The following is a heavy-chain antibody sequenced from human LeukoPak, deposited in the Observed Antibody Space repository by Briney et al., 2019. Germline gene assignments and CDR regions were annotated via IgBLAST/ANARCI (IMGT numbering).Heavy chain of an antibody. CDR3: AKGRTGTYHSGVDY. CDR2: ISGSGVST. D-gene: IGHD1-1*01. J-gene: IGHJ4*02. V-gene: IGHV3-23*01. Sequence: GGSLRLSCAASAFTFSSYAMSWVRQAPGKGLEWVSSISGSGVSTYYADSVKGRFTISRDNSKNTLYLQMNSLRAEDTAVYYCAKGRTGTYHSGVDYWGQGTLVTVSS. CDR1: AFTFSSYA.